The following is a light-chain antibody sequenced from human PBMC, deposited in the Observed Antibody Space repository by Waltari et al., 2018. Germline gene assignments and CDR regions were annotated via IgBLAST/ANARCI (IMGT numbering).Light chain of an antibody. CDR1: QSISKY. CDR2: DAS. V-gene: IGKV3-20*01. Sequence: DIMLTQSPGTLSLSSGERATLSCRSSQSISKYLAWYQQKPGQAHKLLLYDASIRATGIPDRFSGSGYGTDFSLTISRLEPEDYAVYYGQKYGSLPATFGRGTKVEIK. J-gene: IGKJ1*01. CDR3: QKYGSLPAT.